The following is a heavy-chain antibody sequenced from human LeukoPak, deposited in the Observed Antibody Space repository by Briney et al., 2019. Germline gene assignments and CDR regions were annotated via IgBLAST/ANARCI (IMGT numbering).Heavy chain of an antibody. V-gene: IGHV4-59*08. Sequence: PSETLSLTCTVSGGSISSYYWSWIRQPPGKGLEWIGYIYYSGSTNYNPSLKSRVTISVDTSKNQFSLKLSSVTAAGTAVYYCARHATNYYGSGSYYPNWFDPWGQGTLVTVSS. CDR1: GGSISSYY. J-gene: IGHJ5*02. CDR2: IYYSGST. D-gene: IGHD3-10*01. CDR3: ARHATNYYGSGSYYPNWFDP.